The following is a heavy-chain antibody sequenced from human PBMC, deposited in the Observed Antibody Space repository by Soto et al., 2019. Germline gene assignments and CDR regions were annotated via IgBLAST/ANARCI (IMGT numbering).Heavy chain of an antibody. Sequence: PSETLSLTCADSGGSISRGGYSWRWIRHPPGKGLEWIGYIYHSGSTYYNPSLKSRVTISVDRSKNQFSLKLSSVTAADTAVYYCARAGRVVTGAFDIWGQGTMVTVSS. D-gene: IGHD3-3*01. J-gene: IGHJ3*02. CDR1: GGSISRGGYS. V-gene: IGHV4-30-2*01. CDR2: IYHSGST. CDR3: ARAGRVVTGAFDI.